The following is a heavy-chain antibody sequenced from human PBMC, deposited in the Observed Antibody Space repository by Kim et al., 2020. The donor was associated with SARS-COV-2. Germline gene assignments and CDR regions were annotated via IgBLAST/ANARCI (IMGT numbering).Heavy chain of an antibody. CDR1: GGSLSSGGYY. D-gene: IGHD2-2*01. V-gene: IGHV4-31*03. CDR2: IYYSGSN. J-gene: IGHJ6*02. Sequence: SETLSLTCTVSGGSLSSGGYYWSWIRQHPGKGLEWIGYIYYSGSNYYNPSLKSRVTISVDTSKNQFSLKMSSVTAADTAVYYCARGGNDIVVVPAPSVHYYYGMDVWGQGTTVTVSS. CDR3: ARGGNDIVVVPAPSVHYYYGMDV.